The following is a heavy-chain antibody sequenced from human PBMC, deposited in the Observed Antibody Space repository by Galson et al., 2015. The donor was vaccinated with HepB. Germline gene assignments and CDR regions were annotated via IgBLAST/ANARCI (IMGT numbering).Heavy chain of an antibody. CDR2: IVPIFRKA. CDR1: GGTFSSHG. CDR3: AREGGGDIVIRPPVSGNYYYALDV. D-gene: IGHD3-16*02. V-gene: IGHV1-69*13. Sequence: SVKVSCKVSGGTFSSHGISWVRQAPGQGPEWMGGIVPIFRKAKYGPKFQGRVTITADESTSTAYMELSNLTSEDTAVYYCAREGGGDIVIRPPVSGNYYYALDVWGQGTSVTVSS. J-gene: IGHJ6*02.